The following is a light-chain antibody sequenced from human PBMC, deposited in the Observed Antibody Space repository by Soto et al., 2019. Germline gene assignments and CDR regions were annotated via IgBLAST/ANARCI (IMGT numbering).Light chain of an antibody. V-gene: IGKV1-39*01. CDR1: QNINTY. J-gene: IGKJ1*01. CDR3: QQSYGTPWT. Sequence: DLQMTQSPPSLAASVGDRVTISCRASQNINTYLNWYQHKPGKAPKLLISVASTLESGVPSRFSGSGSGTDFTLTISSLQPEDFATYFCQQSYGTPWTFGQGTRVEIK. CDR2: VAS.